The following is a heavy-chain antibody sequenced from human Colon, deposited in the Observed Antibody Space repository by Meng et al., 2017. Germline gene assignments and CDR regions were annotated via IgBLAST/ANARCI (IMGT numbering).Heavy chain of an antibody. CDR2: IYQSGST. CDR3: ARVPTTVDPFES. J-gene: IGHJ4*02. V-gene: IGHV4-4*02. CDR1: GGSISSNNW. Sequence: QGLLQESGPGLVKPSGTLSLTFTVSGGSISSNNWWSWVRQSPGRGLEWIGEIYQSGSTNYSPSLKSRVTISLDKSKNQFSLKVSYMTAADTAVYFCARVPTTVDPFESWGQGTLVTVSS. D-gene: IGHD4-23*01.